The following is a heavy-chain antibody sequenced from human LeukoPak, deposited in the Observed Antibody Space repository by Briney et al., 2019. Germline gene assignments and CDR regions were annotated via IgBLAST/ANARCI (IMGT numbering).Heavy chain of an antibody. CDR3: ARDLRDYYDSSGYYHFDY. Sequence: GGSLRLSCAASGFTFSSYSMNWVRQAPGKGLEWVSSISSSSSYIYYADSVKGRFTISRDNAKNSLYLQMNSLRAEDTAVYYCARDLRDYYDSSGYYHFDYWGQGTLVTVSS. D-gene: IGHD3-22*01. V-gene: IGHV3-21*01. CDR2: ISSSSSYI. J-gene: IGHJ4*02. CDR1: GFTFSSYS.